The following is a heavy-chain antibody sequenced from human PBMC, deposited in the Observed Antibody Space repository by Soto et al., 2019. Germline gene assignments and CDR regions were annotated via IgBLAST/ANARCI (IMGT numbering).Heavy chain of an antibody. J-gene: IGHJ5*02. CDR3: ARERVGWFDP. CDR1: GYTXTXXX. CDR2: MKPNSGNT. D-gene: IGHD1-26*01. Sequence: QVQLVQSGAEVKKPGASVKVSCKASGYTXTXXXXXXVRQATGQGLEWMGWMKPNSGNTXXXXKFQGRVTMTRNTXXXTAXXXXXSXRSEDTAVYYCARERVGWFDPWGQGTLVTVSS. V-gene: IGHV1-8*01.